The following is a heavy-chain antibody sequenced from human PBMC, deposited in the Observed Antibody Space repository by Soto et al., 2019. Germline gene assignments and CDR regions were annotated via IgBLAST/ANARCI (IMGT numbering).Heavy chain of an antibody. CDR1: GFTFSSYA. V-gene: IGHV3-23*01. J-gene: IGHJ4*02. Sequence: EVQLLESGGGLVQPGGSLRLSCAASGFTFSSYAMSWVRQAPGKGLEWVSGISGSGRSTHDADSVKGRFTIARDNSKNTMYVQMNSLRAEDTAIYYCAKGLSVRYFDWLAPSGFDYWGQGTLVTVSS. CDR2: ISGSGRST. D-gene: IGHD3-9*01. CDR3: AKGLSVRYFDWLAPSGFDY.